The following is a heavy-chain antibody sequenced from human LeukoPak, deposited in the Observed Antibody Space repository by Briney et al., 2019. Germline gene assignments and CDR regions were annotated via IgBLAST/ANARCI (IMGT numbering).Heavy chain of an antibody. V-gene: IGHV3-74*01. Sequence: GGSLRLSCAASGFTFSSYWMHCVRQAPGKGLVWVSRINSDGTTAYADSVKGRFTISRDNAKNTLYLQMNRLRAEDTALYYCASAYYYRLPDWGQGTLVTVSS. CDR2: INSDGTT. CDR1: GFTFSSYW. CDR3: ASAYYYRLPD. D-gene: IGHD3-10*01. J-gene: IGHJ4*02.